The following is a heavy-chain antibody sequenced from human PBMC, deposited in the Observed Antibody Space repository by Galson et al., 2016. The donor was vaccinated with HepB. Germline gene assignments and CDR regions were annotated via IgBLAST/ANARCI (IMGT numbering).Heavy chain of an antibody. V-gene: IGHV4-59*01. CDR3: AGGLVQYYYNSGGRKRDYYYRLDV. CDR2: IFYSGST. Sequence: SETLSLTCTVSRASIRNYYWSWIRQAPGKGLEWIGYIFYSGSTNYNPSLKSRVTISVDTSKNQFSLKLSSVTAADTAVYYCAGGLVQYYYNSGGRKRDYYYRLDVWGQGTTVTVSS. D-gene: IGHD3-10*01. CDR1: RASIRNYY. J-gene: IGHJ6*02.